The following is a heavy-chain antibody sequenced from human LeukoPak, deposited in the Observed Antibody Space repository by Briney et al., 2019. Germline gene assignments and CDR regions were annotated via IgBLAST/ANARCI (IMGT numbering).Heavy chain of an antibody. D-gene: IGHD6-13*01. CDR1: GFTFSSYS. V-gene: IGHV3-48*01. CDR2: ISSSSSTI. CDR3: ARVRRGSWDY. J-gene: IGHJ4*02. Sequence: GGSLRLSCAASGFTFSSYSMNWVRQAPGKGLEWVSYISSSSSTIYYADSVKGRFTISRDNAKNSLYLQMNSLRAEDTAVYYCARVRRGSWDYWGQGTLVTVYS.